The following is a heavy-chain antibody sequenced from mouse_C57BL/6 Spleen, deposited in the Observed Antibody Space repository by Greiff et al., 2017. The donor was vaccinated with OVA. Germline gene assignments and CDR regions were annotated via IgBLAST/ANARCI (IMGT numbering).Heavy chain of an antibody. CDR1: GYSITSGYY. D-gene: IGHD1-1*01. Sequence: ESGPGLVKPSQSLSLTCSVTGYSITSGYYWNWLRQFPGNKLEWMGYISYDGSNNYNPSLKNRISITRDTSKNQFFLKLNSVTTEDTATYYCARGEYYGSTYFDYWGQGTTLTVSS. J-gene: IGHJ2*01. CDR3: ARGEYYGSTYFDY. CDR2: ISYDGSN. V-gene: IGHV3-6*01.